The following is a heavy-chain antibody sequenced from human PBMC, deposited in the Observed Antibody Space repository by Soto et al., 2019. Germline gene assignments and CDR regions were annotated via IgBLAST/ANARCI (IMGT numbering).Heavy chain of an antibody. J-gene: IGHJ6*02. CDR1: GGSISSGDYY. V-gene: IGHV4-30-4*01. D-gene: IGHD4-4*01. Sequence: QVQLQESGPGLVKPSQTLSLTCTVSGGSISSGDYYWSWVRQPPGKGLEWIGYIHYSGRAYYNPSLKSRVTISVDTSKNQFSLKVSSVTAAGTAVYYCARLPINYLHSYGMDVWGQGTTVTVS. CDR3: ARLPINYLHSYGMDV. CDR2: IHYSGRA.